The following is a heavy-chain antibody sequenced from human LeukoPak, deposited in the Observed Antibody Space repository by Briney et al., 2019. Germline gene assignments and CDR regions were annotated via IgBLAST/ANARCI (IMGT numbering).Heavy chain of an antibody. CDR1: GGTFSSYA. CDR2: IIPIFGTA. D-gene: IGHD1-26*01. V-gene: IGHV1-69*13. J-gene: IGHJ4*02. CDR3: ARDGREWELLLAKMGIHFDY. Sequence: SVKVSCKASGGTFSSYAISWVRQAPGQGLEWMGGIIPIFGTANYAQKFQGRVTITADESTSTAYMELSSLRSEDTAVYYCARDGREWELLLAKMGIHFDYWGQGTLVTVSS.